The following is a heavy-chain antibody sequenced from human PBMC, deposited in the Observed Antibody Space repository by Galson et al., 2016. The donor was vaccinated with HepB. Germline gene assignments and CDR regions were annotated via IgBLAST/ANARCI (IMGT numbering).Heavy chain of an antibody. CDR3: AREAIAAAGTHDAFDI. Sequence: SLRLSCATSGFSVSSNYIIWVRQAPGKGLDWVSPIYSGGSTYYADAVKGHFTVSRDNPKNTVYLQMTSLRAEDTAVYYCAREAIAAAGTHDAFDIWGQGTMVTVCS. CDR2: IYSGGST. D-gene: IGHD6-13*01. J-gene: IGHJ3*02. V-gene: IGHV3-53*01. CDR1: GFSVSSNY.